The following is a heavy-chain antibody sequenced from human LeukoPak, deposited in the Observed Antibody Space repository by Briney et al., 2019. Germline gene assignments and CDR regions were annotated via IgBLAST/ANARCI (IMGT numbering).Heavy chain of an antibody. Sequence: GGSLRLSCAASGFTFSSYEMNWVRQAPGKGLEWVSYISSSGSTIYYADSVKGRFTISRDNAKNSLYLQMNSLRAEDTAVYYCARVAVSSSYDSPADAFDIWGQGTMVTVSS. J-gene: IGHJ3*02. CDR2: ISSSGSTI. V-gene: IGHV3-48*03. CDR1: GFTFSSYE. CDR3: ARVAVSSSYDSPADAFDI. D-gene: IGHD3-22*01.